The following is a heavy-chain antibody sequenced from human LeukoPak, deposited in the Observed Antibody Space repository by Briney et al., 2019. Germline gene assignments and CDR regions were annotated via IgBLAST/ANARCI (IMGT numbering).Heavy chain of an antibody. J-gene: IGHJ6*03. CDR1: GGSISSSNW. V-gene: IGHV4-4*02. Sequence: SETLSLTCAVSGGSISSSNWWSWVRQPPGKGLEWIGEIYHSGSTNYNPSLKSRVTISVDKSKNQFSLKLSSVTAADTAVYYCARRYCGGDCYRGYYMDVWGKGTTVTVSS. CDR3: ARRYCGGDCYRGYYMDV. CDR2: IYHSGST. D-gene: IGHD2-21*01.